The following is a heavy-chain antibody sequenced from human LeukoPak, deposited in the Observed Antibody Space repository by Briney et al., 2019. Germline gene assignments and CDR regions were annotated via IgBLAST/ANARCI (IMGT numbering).Heavy chain of an antibody. Sequence: KSSETLSLTWAVYGGSFSGYYWSWIRQPPGKGLEWIGEINHSGSTNYNPSLKSRVTIAVDTSKNQFSLRLSSVAAADTAVYYRARGEVGYCSSTSCWRGRWFDPWGQGTLVTVSS. CDR2: INHSGST. D-gene: IGHD2-2*01. CDR1: GGSFSGYY. J-gene: IGHJ5*02. CDR3: ARGEVGYCSSTSCWRGRWFDP. V-gene: IGHV4-34*01.